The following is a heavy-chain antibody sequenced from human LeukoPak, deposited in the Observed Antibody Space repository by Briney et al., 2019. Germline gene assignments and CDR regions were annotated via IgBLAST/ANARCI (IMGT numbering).Heavy chain of an antibody. Sequence: ASVKVSCKASGYTFTGYYVHWVRQAPGQGLEWMGWMNPKSGGTNYAQKFEARVTMNRDTSISTASMELSRLRFDDTAVYYCARSPDILTGEKFDYWGQGTLVTVSS. CDR1: GYTFTGYY. J-gene: IGHJ4*02. V-gene: IGHV1-2*02. CDR3: ARSPDILTGEKFDY. D-gene: IGHD3-9*01. CDR2: MNPKSGGT.